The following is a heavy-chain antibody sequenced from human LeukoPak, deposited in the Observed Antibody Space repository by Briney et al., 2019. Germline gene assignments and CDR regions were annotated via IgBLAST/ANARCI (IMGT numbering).Heavy chain of an antibody. CDR1: GFTFSSYA. J-gene: IGHJ6*03. Sequence: DPGGSLRLSCAASGFTFSSYAMHWVRQAPGKGLEWLAVISYDGTNKYYADSVKGRFTISRDNSKNTLYLQMNSLRDEDTAVYYCARDQGSLPVWFCYMDVWGSGTTVTVSS. CDR3: ARDQGSLPVWFCYMDV. CDR2: ISYDGTNK. V-gene: IGHV3-30*01. D-gene: IGHD3-16*01.